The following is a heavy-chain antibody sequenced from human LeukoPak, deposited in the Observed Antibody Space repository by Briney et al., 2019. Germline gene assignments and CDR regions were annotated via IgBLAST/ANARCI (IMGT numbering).Heavy chain of an antibody. D-gene: IGHD6-19*01. J-gene: IGHJ4*02. V-gene: IGHV3-53*01. CDR2: IYSGGST. CDR3: ARAGQWLGQYYFDY. Sequence: GGSLRLSCAASGFTFSSNYMSWVRQAPGKGLEWVAVIYSGGSTYYTESVKGRFTISRDNSKNTLYLQMNSLRAEDTAVYYCARAGQWLGQYYFDYWGQGTLVTVSS. CDR1: GFTFSSNY.